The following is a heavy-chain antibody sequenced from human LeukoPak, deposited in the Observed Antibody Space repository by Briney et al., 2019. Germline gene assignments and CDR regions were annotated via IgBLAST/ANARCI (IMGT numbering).Heavy chain of an antibody. D-gene: IGHD6-19*01. Sequence: GASVKVSCKASGGTFSSYAISWVRQAPGQGLEWMGRIIPILGIANYAQKFRGRVTITADKSTSTAYMELSSLRSEDTAVYYCAKGLAVAGNLYDYWGQGTLVTVSS. CDR1: GGTFSSYA. CDR2: IIPILGIA. CDR3: AKGLAVAGNLYDY. V-gene: IGHV1-69*04. J-gene: IGHJ4*02.